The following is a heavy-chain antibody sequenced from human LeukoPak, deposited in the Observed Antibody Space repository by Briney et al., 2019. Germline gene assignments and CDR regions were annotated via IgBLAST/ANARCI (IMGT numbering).Heavy chain of an antibody. D-gene: IGHD6-13*01. J-gene: IGHJ4*02. V-gene: IGHV1-69*13. CDR3: ARGGHEQQLTYYFDY. CDR2: IIPIFGTA. CDR1: GGTFSSYA. Sequence: GASVTVSCKASGGTFSSYAISWVRQAPGQGLEWMGGIIPIFGTANYAQKFQGRVTITADESTSTAYMELSSLRSEDTAVYYCARGGHEQQLTYYFDYWGQGTLVTVSS.